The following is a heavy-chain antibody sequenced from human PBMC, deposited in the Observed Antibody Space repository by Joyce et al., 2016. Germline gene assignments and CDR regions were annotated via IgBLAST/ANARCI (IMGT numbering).Heavy chain of an antibody. J-gene: IGHJ4*02. CDR3: ARDGHSSGGDY. Sequence: EVQLVQSGGGLVQPGGSLRLSCAASGFTFHKYGMNWIRQAQGRGLEWVSYMRSSGNSKQYLDSVKGRFTVSRDSSKNSVYLQLNSLGVEDTSIYYGARDGHSSGGDYWGQGALVTVSS. V-gene: IGHV3-48*04. D-gene: IGHD6-19*01. CDR1: GFTFHKYG. CDR2: MRSSGNSK.